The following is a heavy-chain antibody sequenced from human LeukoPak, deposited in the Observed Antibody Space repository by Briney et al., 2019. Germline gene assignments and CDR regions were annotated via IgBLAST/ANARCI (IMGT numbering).Heavy chain of an antibody. Sequence: PSETLSLTCTVSGDSISSSGYYWGWIRQPPGKGLEWTGSISYSGSTNYNPSLKSRVTISVDTSKNQFSLKLSSVTAADTAVYYCAKGGRRHVNYWGQGTLVTVSS. CDR2: ISYSGST. CDR1: GDSISSSGYY. CDR3: AKGGRRHVNY. D-gene: IGHD3-10*02. J-gene: IGHJ4*02. V-gene: IGHV4-39*01.